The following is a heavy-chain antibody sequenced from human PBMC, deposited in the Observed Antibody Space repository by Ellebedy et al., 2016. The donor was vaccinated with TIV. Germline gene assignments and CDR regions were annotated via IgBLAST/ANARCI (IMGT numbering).Heavy chain of an antibody. D-gene: IGHD1/OR15-1a*01. Sequence: PGGSLRLSCTASGFALVDYMSWIRQAPGKGLESISYISGDGTSTFYTDSVKGRFTVSRDNAKNSLYLQMNNLRADDTAIYYCAKDYRNKGFEIWGQGKMVTVSS. V-gene: IGHV3-11*01. CDR2: ISGDGTST. CDR1: GFALVDY. J-gene: IGHJ3*02. CDR3: AKDYRNKGFEI.